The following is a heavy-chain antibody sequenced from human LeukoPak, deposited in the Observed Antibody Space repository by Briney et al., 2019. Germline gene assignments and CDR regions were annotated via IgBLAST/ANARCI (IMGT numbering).Heavy chain of an antibody. CDR2: VFHSGIT. CDR3: ARHVYGGSYGDYYYYMDV. CDR1: GYSISSGYY. Sequence: PSETLSLTCSVSGYSISSGYYWGWIRQPPGKGLEWIGSVFHSGITYYKPSLKSRVTILVDTSKNQFSLKLTSVTAADTAVYYCARHVYGGSYGDYYYYMDVWGTGTTVTISS. V-gene: IGHV4-38-2*02. D-gene: IGHD1-26*01. J-gene: IGHJ6*03.